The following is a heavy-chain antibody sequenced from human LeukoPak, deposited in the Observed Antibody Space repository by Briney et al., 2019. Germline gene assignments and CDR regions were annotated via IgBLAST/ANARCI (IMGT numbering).Heavy chain of an antibody. J-gene: IGHJ3*02. Sequence: GASVKVSCKASGYTFTSYGISWVRQAPGQGLEWMGWISAYNGNTNYAQKLQGRVTMTTDTSTSTAYMELRSLRSDDTAVYYCARVPRGCSSTSCYTSGAFDIWGQGTMVTVSS. CDR1: GYTFTSYG. CDR2: ISAYNGNT. D-gene: IGHD2-2*02. V-gene: IGHV1-18*01. CDR3: ARVPRGCSSTSCYTSGAFDI.